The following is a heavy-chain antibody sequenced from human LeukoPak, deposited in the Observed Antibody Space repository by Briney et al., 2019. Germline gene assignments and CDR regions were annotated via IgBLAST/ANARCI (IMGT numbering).Heavy chain of an antibody. CDR2: IRYDGSNK. CDR3: ARAKWLSAAGTEGNFDY. CDR1: GFTFSSYG. V-gene: IGHV3-30*02. D-gene: IGHD6-13*01. Sequence: PGGSLRLSCAVSGFTFSSYGMHWVRQAPGKGLEWVAFIRYDGSNKYYADSVKGRITISRDNSKSTLYLQMNSLRAEDTAVYYCARAKWLSAAGTEGNFDYWGQGTLVTVSS. J-gene: IGHJ4*02.